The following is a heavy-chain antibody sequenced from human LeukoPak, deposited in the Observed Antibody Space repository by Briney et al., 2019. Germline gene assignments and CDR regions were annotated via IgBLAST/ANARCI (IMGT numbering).Heavy chain of an antibody. D-gene: IGHD3-16*01. J-gene: IGHJ4*02. CDR1: GSTFSRFA. CDR3: ARDNDSRDPPHFDY. Sequence: ASVKVSCKASGSTFSRFAMSWVRRAPRQGLEWMGWIIPIFGTANYAQRFQGRVTITADESTGTAYMELSGLRSEDTAVYYCARDNDSRDPPHFDYWGQGTLVTVSS. CDR2: IIPIFGTA. V-gene: IGHV1-69*13.